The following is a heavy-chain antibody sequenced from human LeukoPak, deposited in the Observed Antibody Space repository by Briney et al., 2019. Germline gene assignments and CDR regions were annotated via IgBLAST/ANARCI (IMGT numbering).Heavy chain of an antibody. D-gene: IGHD1-7*01. J-gene: IGHJ6*03. CDR1: GFTFSDYY. CDR2: ISSSGSTI. V-gene: IGHV3-11*01. Sequence: PGGSLRLSCAASGFTFSDYYMSWIRQAPGKGLEWVSYISSSGSTIYYADSVKGRFTISRDNAKNSLYLQMNSLRAEDTAVYYCARAYNWNSYYYYYMDVWGKGTTVTVSS. CDR3: ARAYNWNSYYYYYMDV.